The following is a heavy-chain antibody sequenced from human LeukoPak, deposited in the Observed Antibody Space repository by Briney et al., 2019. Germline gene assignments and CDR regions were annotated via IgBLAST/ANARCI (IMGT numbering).Heavy chain of an antibody. Sequence: GASVKVSCKASGYTFTGYYMHWVRQAPGQGLEWMGWINPNSGGTNYAQKFQGRVTMTRDTSISTAYMELSRLRSDGTAVYYCARVSTPPYCGGDCSPNFDYWGQGTLVTVSS. J-gene: IGHJ4*02. CDR3: ARVSTPPYCGGDCSPNFDY. CDR1: GYTFTGYY. CDR2: INPNSGGT. D-gene: IGHD2-21*02. V-gene: IGHV1-2*02.